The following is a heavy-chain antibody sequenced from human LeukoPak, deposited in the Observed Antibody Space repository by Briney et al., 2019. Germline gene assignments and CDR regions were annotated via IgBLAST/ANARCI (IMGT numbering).Heavy chain of an antibody. Sequence: GASVKLSCKVSGYTLTELSMHWVRQGPGKGLEWMGGFDPEDGETIYAQKFQGRVTMTEDTSTDTAYMELSSLRSEDTAVYYCARRAPPWYYDSSGYYYFDYWGQGTLFTVSS. CDR1: GYTLTELS. J-gene: IGHJ4*02. CDR2: FDPEDGET. D-gene: IGHD3-22*01. V-gene: IGHV1-24*01. CDR3: ARRAPPWYYDSSGYYYFDY.